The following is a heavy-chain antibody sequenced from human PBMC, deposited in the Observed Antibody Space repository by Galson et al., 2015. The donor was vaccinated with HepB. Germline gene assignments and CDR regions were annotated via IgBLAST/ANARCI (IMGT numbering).Heavy chain of an antibody. V-gene: IGHV3-23*01. CDR1: GFTVSNNY. CDR3: ATLPSGSSYHFDY. J-gene: IGHJ4*02. D-gene: IGHD1-26*01. CDR2: ISGSGGST. Sequence: SLRLSCAASGFTVSNNYMSWVRQAPGKGLEWVSAISGSGGSTYYADSVKGRFTISRDNSKNTLYLQMNSLRVEDTAVYYCATLPSGSSYHFDYWGQGTLVTVSS.